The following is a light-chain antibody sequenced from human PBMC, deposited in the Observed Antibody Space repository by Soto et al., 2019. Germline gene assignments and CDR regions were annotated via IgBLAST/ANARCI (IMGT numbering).Light chain of an antibody. J-gene: IGKJ2*01. V-gene: IGKV3-20*01. CDR3: QQYGGSPRMHP. CDR1: QSVSSSY. Sequence: EIGLTQSPGTLSLSPGERATLSCRASQSVSSSYLAWYQQKPGHAPRLLIDGASSRDTGIPDRFSGGGSGTDLTLPFSGLEPEDFSVYYCQQYGGSPRMHPFGQGPKLEIK. CDR2: GAS.